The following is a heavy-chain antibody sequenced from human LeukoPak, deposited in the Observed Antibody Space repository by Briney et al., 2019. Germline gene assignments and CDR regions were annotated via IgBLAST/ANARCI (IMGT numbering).Heavy chain of an antibody. CDR3: AKDRRAVAQYFQH. J-gene: IGHJ1*01. CDR1: GFTFSSYS. CDR2: ISGSGGST. V-gene: IGHV3-23*01. D-gene: IGHD6-19*01. Sequence: TGGSLRLSCAASGFTFSSYSMNWVRQAPGKWLEWVSAISGSGGSTYYADSVKGRFTISRDNSKNTLYLQMNSLRAEDTAVYYCAKDRRAVAQYFQHWGQGTLVTVSS.